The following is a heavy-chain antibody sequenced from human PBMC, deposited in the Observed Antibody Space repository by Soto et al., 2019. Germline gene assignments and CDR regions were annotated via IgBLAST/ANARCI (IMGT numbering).Heavy chain of an antibody. V-gene: IGHV5-51*01. Sequence: GESLKISCEGSGYIFTSYWIAWVRQMPGKGLELMGIIYPSDSDTRYRPSFQGQVTISADKSISSAYLQWSSLRASDTAMYYCARGGVSTRTFDYWGQGTPVTVSS. CDR2: IYPSDSDT. J-gene: IGHJ4*02. CDR3: ARGGVSTRTFDY. CDR1: GYIFTSYW. D-gene: IGHD3-3*01.